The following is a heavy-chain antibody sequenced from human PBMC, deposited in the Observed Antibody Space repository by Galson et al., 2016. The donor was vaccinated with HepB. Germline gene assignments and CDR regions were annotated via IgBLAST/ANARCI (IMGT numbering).Heavy chain of an antibody. D-gene: IGHD3-3*01. V-gene: IGHV2-70*01. Sequence: PALVNPTQTLTLTCTFAGFSLSTNGMCVSWIRQPPGKALEWLALIDWNDDKHYSTSLKTRLTISKDTSKNQVVLTMTNMDPVDTATYYCARASGYDSIFDCRGQGTLVTVAA. CDR2: IDWNDDK. CDR3: ARASGYDSIFDC. CDR1: GFSLSTNGMC. J-gene: IGHJ4*02.